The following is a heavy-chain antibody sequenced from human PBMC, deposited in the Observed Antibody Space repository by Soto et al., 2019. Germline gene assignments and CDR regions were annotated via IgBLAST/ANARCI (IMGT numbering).Heavy chain of an antibody. Sequence: QVQLVQSGAEVKKPGSSVKVSCKASGGTFSSYPISWVRQAPGQGLEWMGGTNANLGTCNYAQKFQGRLTITTDISTTTAYMELSTLRSEDTAVYYCARRDSRGYFRYFDNWGQGTLVTVSS. CDR2: TNANLGTC. CDR1: GGTFSSYP. CDR3: ARRDSRGYFRYFDN. V-gene: IGHV1-69*06. D-gene: IGHD5-18*01. J-gene: IGHJ4*02.